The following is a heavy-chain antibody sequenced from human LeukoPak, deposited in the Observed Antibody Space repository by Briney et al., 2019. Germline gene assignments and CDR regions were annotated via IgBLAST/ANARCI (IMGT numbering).Heavy chain of an antibody. J-gene: IGHJ4*02. CDR3: ARSRWLVGD. CDR2: IYYSGST. Sequence: SETLSLTCSVSGDSISTSSYYWGWIRQPPGKGLEWIGTIYYSGSTYYNPSLTSRVTISVDTSKNQFSLKLSSVTAADTAVYYCARSRWLVGDWGQGTLVTVSS. V-gene: IGHV4-39*07. D-gene: IGHD6-19*01. CDR1: GDSISTSSYY.